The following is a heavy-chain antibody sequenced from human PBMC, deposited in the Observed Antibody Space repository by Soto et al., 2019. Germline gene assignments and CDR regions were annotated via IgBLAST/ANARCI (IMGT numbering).Heavy chain of an antibody. CDR2: ISAYNGNT. Sequence: GWISAYNGNTNYAQKFQGRVTITADESTSTAYMELSSLRSEDTAVYYCASGSYFDYWGQGTLVTVSS. V-gene: IGHV1-18*01. D-gene: IGHD1-26*01. J-gene: IGHJ4*02. CDR3: ASGSYFDY.